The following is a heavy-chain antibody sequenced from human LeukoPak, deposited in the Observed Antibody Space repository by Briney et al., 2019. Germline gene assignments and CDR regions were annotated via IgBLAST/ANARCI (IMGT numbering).Heavy chain of an antibody. CDR2: ISGSGGTT. CDR1: GFTFSSYA. Sequence: PGESLRLSCVASGFTFSSYAMSWVRQAPGKGLEWVSAISGSGGTTFYADSVEGRFTISRDNSKNTLYLQMNSLRAEDTAVYYCAKGPSGGYYYDSSGYYYDYWGQGTLVTVSS. V-gene: IGHV3-23*01. D-gene: IGHD3-22*01. CDR3: AKGPSGGYYYDSSGYYYDY. J-gene: IGHJ4*02.